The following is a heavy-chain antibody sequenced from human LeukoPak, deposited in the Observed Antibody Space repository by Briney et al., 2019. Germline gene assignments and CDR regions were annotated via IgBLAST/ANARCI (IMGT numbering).Heavy chain of an antibody. Sequence: PSETLSLTCTVSGGSISSSSYYWGWIRQPPGKGLEWIGSIYYSGSTYYNPSLKSRVTISVDTSKNQFSLKLSSVTAADTAVYYCARARETGYVDYWGQGTLVTVSS. CDR3: ARARETGYVDY. V-gene: IGHV4-39*07. D-gene: IGHD1-1*01. J-gene: IGHJ4*02. CDR2: IYYSGST. CDR1: GGSISSSSYY.